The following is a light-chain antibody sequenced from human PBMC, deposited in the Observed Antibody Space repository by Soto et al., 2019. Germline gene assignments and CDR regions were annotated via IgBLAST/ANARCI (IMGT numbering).Light chain of an antibody. CDR2: DAS. V-gene: IGKV1-39*01. Sequence: DIQMTQSPSSLSASVGDRVTITCRASQNIDNFLNWYHQKPGKAPKLLIYDASSLQSGLPPRFSGSGSGTDFTLTISSLQPEDFASYYCQHSYITPRTFGQGTRVDIK. CDR3: QHSYITPRT. CDR1: QNIDNF. J-gene: IGKJ1*01.